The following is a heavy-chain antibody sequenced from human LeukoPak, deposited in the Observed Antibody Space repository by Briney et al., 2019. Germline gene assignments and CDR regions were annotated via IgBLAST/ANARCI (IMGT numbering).Heavy chain of an antibody. Sequence: GGSLRLSCTASGFTVSSNYMTWVRQAPGKGLEWVSLLYSAGSTYYADSVTGRFTISRDNSQNTLCLQMNSLRPDDTAVYYCARGFRSNPHDAFDIWGQGTMVTVSS. D-gene: IGHD1-26*01. V-gene: IGHV3-66*02. CDR3: ARGFRSNPHDAFDI. J-gene: IGHJ3*02. CDR2: LYSAGST. CDR1: GFTVSSNY.